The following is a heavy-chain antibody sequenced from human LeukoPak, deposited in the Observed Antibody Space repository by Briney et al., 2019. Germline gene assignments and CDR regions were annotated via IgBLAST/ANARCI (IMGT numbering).Heavy chain of an antibody. CDR1: GGSFSGYY. CDR3: ARGPYFWSGYRY. D-gene: IGHD3-3*01. CDR2: INHSGST. V-gene: IGHV4-34*01. Sequence: LSETLSLTCAVYGGSFSGYYWSWIRQPPGKGLEWIGEINHSGSTNYNPSLKSRVTISVDTSKNQFSLKLSSVTAADTAVYYCARGPYFWSGYRYWGQGTLVTVSS. J-gene: IGHJ4*02.